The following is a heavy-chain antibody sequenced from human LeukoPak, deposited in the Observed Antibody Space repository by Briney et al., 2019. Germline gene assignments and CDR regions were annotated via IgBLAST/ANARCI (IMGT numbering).Heavy chain of an antibody. CDR3: AKPQRLPPIYCSGGSCRYYFEY. V-gene: IGHV3-30*02. CDR2: IQYDGSNS. Sequence: PGGSLRLSCAASEFTFSNYGMHWVRQAPGKGLEWVAFIQYDGSNSFYADSVRGRFTFSRDNSKNTLYLQMNSLRAEGSAVYYCAKPQRLPPIYCSGGSCRYYFEYWGQGTLVTVSS. CDR1: EFTFSNYG. D-gene: IGHD2-15*01. J-gene: IGHJ4*02.